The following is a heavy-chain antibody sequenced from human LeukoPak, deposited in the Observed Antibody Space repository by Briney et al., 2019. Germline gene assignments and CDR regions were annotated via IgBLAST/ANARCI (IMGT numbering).Heavy chain of an antibody. V-gene: IGHV4-39*01. Sequence: SETLSLTCTVSGGSISSSSYYWGWIRQPPGKGLEWIGSIYYSGSTYYNPSLKSRVTISVDTSKNQFSLKLSSVTAADTAVYYCARGDIVVVVAAVAFDNWGQGTMVTVSS. CDR2: IYYSGST. CDR1: GGSISSSSYY. D-gene: IGHD2-15*01. J-gene: IGHJ3*02. CDR3: ARGDIVVVVAAVAFDN.